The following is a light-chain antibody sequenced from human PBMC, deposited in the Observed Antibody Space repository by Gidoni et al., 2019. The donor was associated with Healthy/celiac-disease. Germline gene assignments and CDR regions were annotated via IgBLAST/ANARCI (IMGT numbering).Light chain of an antibody. CDR2: GAS. CDR1: QSVSSSY. Sequence: EIVLTHSPGTLSLSPGERATLSCRASQSVSSSYLAWYQQKPGQAPRLLIYGASSRATGIPDRFSGSGSGTDVTLTISRLEPEDFAVYYCQQYGSSTPWTFGQGTKVEIK. V-gene: IGKV3-20*01. J-gene: IGKJ1*01. CDR3: QQYGSSTPWT.